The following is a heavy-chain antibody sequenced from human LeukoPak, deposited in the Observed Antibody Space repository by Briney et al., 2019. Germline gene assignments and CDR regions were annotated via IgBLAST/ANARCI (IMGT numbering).Heavy chain of an antibody. J-gene: IGHJ4*02. CDR3: ARDGRDGYNHAPLDY. Sequence: SVKVSCKASGGTFSSYAISWVRQAPGQGLEWMGGIIPIFGTANYAQKFQGRVTITADESTSTAYMELSSLRSEDTAVYYCARDGRDGYNHAPLDYWGQGTLVTVSS. V-gene: IGHV1-69*13. D-gene: IGHD5-24*01. CDR1: GGTFSSYA. CDR2: IIPIFGTA.